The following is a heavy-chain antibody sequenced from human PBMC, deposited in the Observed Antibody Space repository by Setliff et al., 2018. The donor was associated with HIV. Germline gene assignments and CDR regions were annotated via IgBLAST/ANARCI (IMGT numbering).Heavy chain of an antibody. V-gene: IGHV1-24*01. CDR3: ATFYDSGSSTSFDH. D-gene: IGHD3-10*01. CDR2: FVPEDGEK. J-gene: IGHJ4*02. Sequence: ASVKVSCKASGGIFSNYAINWVRQAPGKGLEWMGGFVPEDGEKIYAKNFQGRVTMTEETSTGTAYMELSSLTSDDTAVYYCATFYDSGSSTSFDHWGQGTRVTVSS. CDR1: GGIFSNYA.